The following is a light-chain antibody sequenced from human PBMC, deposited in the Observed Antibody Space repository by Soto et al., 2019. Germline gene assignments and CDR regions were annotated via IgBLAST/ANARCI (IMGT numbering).Light chain of an antibody. CDR3: QHYNSYSEA. V-gene: IGKV1-5*01. J-gene: IGKJ1*01. CDR2: AAS. CDR1: QSISSW. Sequence: DIQMTQSPSTLSATAGDRVTNTCRASQSISSWLAWYQHKPGKAPKLLIYAASTLKSGVPSRFSGSGSGTEFTLTISSLQPDDFATYYCQHYNSYSEAFGQGTKVDI.